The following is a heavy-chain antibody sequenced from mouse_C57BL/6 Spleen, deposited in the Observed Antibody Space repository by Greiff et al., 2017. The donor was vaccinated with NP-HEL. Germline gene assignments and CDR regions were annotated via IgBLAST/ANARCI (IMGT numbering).Heavy chain of an antibody. CDR3: ARADYGGYFDV. D-gene: IGHD2-4*01. V-gene: IGHV1-76*01. CDR1: GYTFTDYY. CDR2: IYPGSGNT. J-gene: IGHJ1*03. Sequence: QVQLQQSGAELVRPGASVKLSCKASGYTFTDYYINWVKQRPGQGLEWIARIYPGSGNTYYNEKFKGKATLTAEKSSSTAYMQLSSLTSEDSAVYFCARADYGGYFDVWGTGTTVTVSS.